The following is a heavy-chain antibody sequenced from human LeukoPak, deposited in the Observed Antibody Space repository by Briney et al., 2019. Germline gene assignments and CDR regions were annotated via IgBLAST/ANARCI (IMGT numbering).Heavy chain of an antibody. CDR1: GFTFHDYG. CDR2: INWSGGET. V-gene: IGHV3-20*04. Sequence: PGGSLRLSCAACGFTFHDYGMSWVRQAPGKGLEWVSGINWSGGETDYADSVKGGFIISRDNAKNSLYLQMSALTVDDTAVYYCVRHELGVYYYCYIDVWCKGTTVIVSS. CDR3: VRHELGVYYYCYIDV. D-gene: IGHD1-26*01. J-gene: IGHJ6*03.